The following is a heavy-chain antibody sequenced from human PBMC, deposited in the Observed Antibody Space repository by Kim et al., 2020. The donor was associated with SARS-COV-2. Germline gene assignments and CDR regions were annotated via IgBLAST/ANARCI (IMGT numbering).Heavy chain of an antibody. CDR3: ARDEAWGWPALWLAY. CDR2: INPDSGNT. Sequence: ASVKVSCKASAHTFTGYYLHWVRQAPGQGLEWMGRINPDSGNTLYAQRFQGRVTMTRDTSINSAYMELRRLRSDDTAVYYCARDEAWGWPALWLAYWGQG. D-gene: IGHD3-16*01. J-gene: IGHJ4*02. CDR1: AHTFTGYY. V-gene: IGHV1-2*06.